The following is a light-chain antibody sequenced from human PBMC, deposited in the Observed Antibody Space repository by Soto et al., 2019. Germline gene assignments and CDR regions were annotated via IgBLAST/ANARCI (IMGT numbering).Light chain of an antibody. CDR3: QQYNNWPRLT. V-gene: IGKV3-15*01. Sequence: ELLMTQSPATLSVSPGERSTLXXRARQSVSSNLAWYQQKPGQAPRLLXYGASTRATGIPARFSGSGSGTEFTLTISSLQSEDLAVYYCQQYNNWPRLTFGGGTKVDIK. CDR2: GAS. CDR1: QSVSSN. J-gene: IGKJ4*01.